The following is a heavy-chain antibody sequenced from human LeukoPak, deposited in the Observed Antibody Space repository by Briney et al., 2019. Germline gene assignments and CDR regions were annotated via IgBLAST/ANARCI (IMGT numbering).Heavy chain of an antibody. CDR3: ARAENLGYCSGGSCYATVFDY. J-gene: IGHJ4*02. Sequence: PGGSLRLSCAASGFTFSSYEMNWVRQAPGKGLEWVSYISSSGSTIYYADSVKGRFTISRDNAKNSLYLQMNSLRAEDTAVYYCARAENLGYCSGGSCYATVFDYWGQGTLVTVSS. V-gene: IGHV3-48*03. CDR2: ISSSGSTI. D-gene: IGHD2-15*01. CDR1: GFTFSSYE.